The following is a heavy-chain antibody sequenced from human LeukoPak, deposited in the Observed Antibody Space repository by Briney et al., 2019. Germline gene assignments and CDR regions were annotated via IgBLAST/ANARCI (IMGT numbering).Heavy chain of an antibody. CDR1: GFTFSIYG. Sequence: GRSLRLSCAASGFTFSIYGMHWVRQAPGKGLGWVAAIWSDGSNKYYADSVKGRFTLSRDNSKNTLYLQMNSLRAEDTAVYYCARDQYYYGSGSHPVDYWGQGTLVTVSS. J-gene: IGHJ4*02. CDR3: ARDQYYYGSGSHPVDY. CDR2: IWSDGSNK. V-gene: IGHV3-33*01. D-gene: IGHD3-10*01.